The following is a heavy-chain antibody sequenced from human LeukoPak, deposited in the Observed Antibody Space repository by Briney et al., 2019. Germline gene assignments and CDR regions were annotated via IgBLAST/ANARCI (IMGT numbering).Heavy chain of an antibody. J-gene: IGHJ6*02. V-gene: IGHV3-30-3*01. CDR1: GFTFSSYA. D-gene: IGHD6-6*01. CDR3: AREPKLSSYYYGMDV. CDR2: ISYDGSNK. Sequence: GRSLRLSCAASGFTFSSYAMHWVRQAPGKGLEWVAVISYDGSNKYYADSVKGRFTISRDNSKNTLYLQMNSLRAEDTAVYYCAREPKLSSYYYGMDVWAKGPRSPSP.